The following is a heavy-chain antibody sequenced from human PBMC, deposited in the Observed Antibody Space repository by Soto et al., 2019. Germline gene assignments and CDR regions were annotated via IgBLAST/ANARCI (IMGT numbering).Heavy chain of an antibody. J-gene: IGHJ5*02. V-gene: IGHV4-34*01. CDR3: ARSRMITFGGVIRRPWFDP. Sequence: QVQLQQWGAGLLKPSETLSLTCAVYGGSFSGYYWSWIRQPPGKGLEWIGEINHSVSTNYNPSLKSRVTISVDTSKNQFSLKLSSVTAADTAVYYCARSRMITFGGVIRRPWFDPWGQGTLVTVSS. CDR2: INHSVST. CDR1: GGSFSGYY. D-gene: IGHD3-16*02.